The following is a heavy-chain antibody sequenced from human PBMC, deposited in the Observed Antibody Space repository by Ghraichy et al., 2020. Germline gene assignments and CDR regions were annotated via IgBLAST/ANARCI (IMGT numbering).Heavy chain of an antibody. Sequence: LSLTCPVSGFTFISYSMHWVRQAPGKGLEWVSSIDSSSSYIYYADSVKGRFTVSRDNAKNSLYLQMNSLRAEDTAVYYCARDPGYCSGGHCYYDAFDIWGQGTMVTVSS. V-gene: IGHV3-21*01. J-gene: IGHJ3*02. D-gene: IGHD2-15*01. CDR3: ARDPGYCSGGHCYYDAFDI. CDR1: GFTFISYS. CDR2: IDSSSSYI.